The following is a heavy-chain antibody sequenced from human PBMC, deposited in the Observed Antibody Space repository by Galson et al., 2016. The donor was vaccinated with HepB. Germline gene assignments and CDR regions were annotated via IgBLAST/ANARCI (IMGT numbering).Heavy chain of an antibody. CDR1: SVTTKRVD. V-gene: IGHV2-5*02. J-gene: IGHJ4*02. D-gene: IGHD1-1*01. Sequence: PALVKPTQTLTLTCSFSSVTTKRVDVGWIRQPPGKALEWLALIYWDEDKRYNPSLKSRLTITRDTSKNQVVLTMTNMDPVDTATYYRAHGRDGLELYFDSWGQGTLVTVSS. CDR3: AHGRDGLELYFDS. CDR2: IYWDEDK.